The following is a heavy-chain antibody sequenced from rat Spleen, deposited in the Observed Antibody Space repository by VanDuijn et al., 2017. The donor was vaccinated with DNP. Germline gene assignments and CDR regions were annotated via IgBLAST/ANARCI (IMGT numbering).Heavy chain of an antibody. D-gene: IGHD1-2*01. Sequence: EVQLVESGGGLVQPGRSLKLSCAASGFTFRNYGMAWVRQAPTKGLEWVASISTVGDNSVYRDSVKGRFTISRDNAKNTLYLQMNSLRSEDMATYYCARQGSSYIYNAMDAWGQGTSVTVSS. CDR2: ISTVGDNS. V-gene: IGHV5S13*01. J-gene: IGHJ4*01. CDR3: ARQGSSYIYNAMDA. CDR1: GFTFRNYG.